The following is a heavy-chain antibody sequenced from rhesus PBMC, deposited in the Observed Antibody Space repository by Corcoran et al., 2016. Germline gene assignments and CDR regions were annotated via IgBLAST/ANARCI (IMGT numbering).Heavy chain of an antibody. J-gene: IGHJ4*01. D-gene: IGHD6-43*01. CDR2: IYGGRWRT. V-gene: IGHV4-143*01. CDR1: GGSISDYSY. CDR3: ARASYSSSYYVDY. Sequence: QVQLQESGPGLVTPSETLSLTCAVYGGSISDYSYWSWIRQPPGKGLEWIGQIYGGRWRTYDNPSRKSRVTGSKDTSKNQFSLKLSSVTAADTAVYYCARASYSSSYYVDYWGQGVLVTVSS.